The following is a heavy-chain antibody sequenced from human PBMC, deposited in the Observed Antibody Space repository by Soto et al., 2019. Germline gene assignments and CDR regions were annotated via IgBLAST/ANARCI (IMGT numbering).Heavy chain of an antibody. CDR2: ISAYNGNT. V-gene: IGHV1-18*04. D-gene: IGHD6-13*01. CDR1: GYTFTSYG. Sequence: VASVKVSCKASGYTFTSYGISWVRQAPGQGLEWMGWISAYNGNTNYAQKLQGRVTMTTDTSTSTAYMELRSLRSDDTAVYYCARDRSFIAAADYYYYGMDFWGQGTTVTVSS. J-gene: IGHJ6*02. CDR3: ARDRSFIAAADYYYYGMDF.